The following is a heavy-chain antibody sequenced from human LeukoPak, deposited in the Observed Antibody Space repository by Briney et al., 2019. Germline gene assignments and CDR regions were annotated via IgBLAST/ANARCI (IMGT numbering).Heavy chain of an antibody. CDR3: ATDLLGS. CDR1: GFTFDDYA. V-gene: IGHV3-9*01. Sequence: PGRSLRLSCAASGFTFDDYAMHWVRQAPGKGLEWVSGINWNGDSVNYADSVKGRFTISRDNAKNSLYLRMNSLRAEDTALYYCATDLLGSWGQGTLVTVSS. J-gene: IGHJ5*02. CDR2: INWNGDSV.